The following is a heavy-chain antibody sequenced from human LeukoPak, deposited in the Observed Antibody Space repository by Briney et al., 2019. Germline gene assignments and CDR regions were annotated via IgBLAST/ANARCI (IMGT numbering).Heavy chain of an antibody. V-gene: IGHV3-21*01. Sequence: GGSLALSCAASGFSFSIHGMGWVRRAPGKGLEWVSSIRSSSSYIYYADSVKGRFTISRDNAKNSLYLQMNSLRAEDTAVYYCARLYYDSSGSFAYWGQGTLVTVSS. D-gene: IGHD3-22*01. J-gene: IGHJ4*02. CDR3: ARLYYDSSGSFAY. CDR2: IRSSSSYI. CDR1: GFSFSIHG.